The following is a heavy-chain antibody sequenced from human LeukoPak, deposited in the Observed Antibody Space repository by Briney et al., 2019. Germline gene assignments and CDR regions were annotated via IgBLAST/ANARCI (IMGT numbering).Heavy chain of an antibody. D-gene: IGHD5-24*01. CDR3: ARAQRERDGYTTYGMDV. J-gene: IGHJ6*02. CDR1: GYTFTSYG. CDR2: ISTYNGNT. V-gene: IGHV1-18*01. Sequence: ASVKVSCTASGYTFTSYGISWVREAPGQGLEWMGWISTYNGNTNYAQKLQGRVTMTTDTTTSTAYMELRSLSSDDTAVYYCARAQRERDGYTTYGMDVWGQGTTVTVSS.